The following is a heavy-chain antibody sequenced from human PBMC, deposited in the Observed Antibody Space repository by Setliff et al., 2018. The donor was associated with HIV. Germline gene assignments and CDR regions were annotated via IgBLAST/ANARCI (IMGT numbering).Heavy chain of an antibody. CDR1: EFTFSSYA. J-gene: IGHJ4*02. CDR3: TRGRKELLYSRRDSGFDY. CDR2: ISYDGRSQ. Sequence: PGGSLRLSCAASEFTFSSYAMHWVRQGPGKGLEWVAAISYDGRSQYYKDSVKGRFTISRDNSKNTLFLQINSLRTEDTALYYCTRGRKELLYSRRDSGFDYWGQGTLVTVSS. D-gene: IGHD3-10*02. V-gene: IGHV3-30*12.